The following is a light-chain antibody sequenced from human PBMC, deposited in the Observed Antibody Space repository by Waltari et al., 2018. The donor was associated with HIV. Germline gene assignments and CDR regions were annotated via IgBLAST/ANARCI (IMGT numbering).Light chain of an antibody. Sequence: QSGLTQPRSVSGSPGQSVTISCTGTSSDVGGSNYVSWYQQHPGKAPKLMMYDVSKRPSGVPDRFSGSKAGNTASLTISGLQAEDEADYYCCSYAASSQGVFGTGTKVTVL. CDR3: CSYAASSQGV. CDR1: SSDVGGSNY. J-gene: IGLJ1*01. CDR2: DVS. V-gene: IGLV2-11*01.